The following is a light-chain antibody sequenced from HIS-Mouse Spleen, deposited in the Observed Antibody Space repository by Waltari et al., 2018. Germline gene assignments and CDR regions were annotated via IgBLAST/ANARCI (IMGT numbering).Light chain of an antibody. J-gene: IGKJ2*01. V-gene: IGKV4-1*01. CDR1: QSVLYSSNNKNY. Sequence: DIVMTQSPDSLAVSLVERATINFKSSQSVLYSSNNKNYLAWYQQKPGQPPKLLIYWASTRESGVPDRFSGSGSGTDFTLTISSLQAEDVAVYYCQQYYSTPLTFGQGTKLEIK. CDR3: QQYYSTPLT. CDR2: WAS.